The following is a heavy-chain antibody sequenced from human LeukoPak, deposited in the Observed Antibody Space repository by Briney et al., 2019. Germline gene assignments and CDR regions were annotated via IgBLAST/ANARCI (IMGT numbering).Heavy chain of an antibody. D-gene: IGHD3-22*01. CDR2: IYTSGST. CDR3: AKSNGYGLIDI. Sequence: SETLSLTCTVSGGSISSYYWSWIRQPTGKGLEWIGRIYTSGSTNYNPSLKSRVTISLDTSRSQFSLKLNSVTAADTAVYYCAKSNGYGLIDIWGQGTMVTVSS. V-gene: IGHV4-4*07. CDR1: GGSISSYY. J-gene: IGHJ3*02.